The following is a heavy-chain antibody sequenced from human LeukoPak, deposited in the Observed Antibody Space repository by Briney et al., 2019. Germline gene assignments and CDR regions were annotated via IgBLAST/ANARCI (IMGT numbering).Heavy chain of an antibody. CDR3: ASRTQYGGNNY. D-gene: IGHD4-23*01. CDR1: GLTFSDYY. CDR2: ISSSGSTI. V-gene: IGHV3-11*01. Sequence: KPGGSLRLSCAASGLTFSDYYMSWIRQAPGKGLVWVSYISSSGSTIYYADSLKGRFTISRDNAKHSLYLQMNSLRAEDTAVYYCASRTQYGGNNYWGQGTLVTVSS. J-gene: IGHJ4*02.